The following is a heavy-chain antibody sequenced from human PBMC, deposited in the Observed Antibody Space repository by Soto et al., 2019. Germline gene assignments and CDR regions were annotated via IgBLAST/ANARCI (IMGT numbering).Heavy chain of an antibody. CDR3: ARDLHYWSLLIDH. D-gene: IGHD2-8*02. J-gene: IGHJ4*02. V-gene: IGHV3-33*01. Sequence: PGGSLRLSCTASGFSLSRYGLHWVRQAPGKGLQWVAGLWSNGIKTSYTDSVKGRFTISSDTSKNMLYLQMNTLGAEDTAVYYCARDLHYWSLLIDHWGQGTLVTVSS. CDR1: GFSLSRYG. CDR2: LWSNGIKT.